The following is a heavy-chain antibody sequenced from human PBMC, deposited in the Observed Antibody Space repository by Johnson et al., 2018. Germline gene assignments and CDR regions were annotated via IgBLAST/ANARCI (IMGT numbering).Heavy chain of an antibody. CDR2: LNPNGGNT. D-gene: IGHD2-8*02. CDR3: AKRAAHTGGNVDV. J-gene: IGHJ6*04. Sequence: QVQLVQSGAEVKEPGASVTVSCEASGYTFTSSDICWVRQATGQGLEWMGCLNPNGGNTGYAQKFQGRVSMTRNTSIRTAYMELSSLRSEDTGVDYCAKRAAHTGGNVDVWGKGTTVTVSS. CDR1: GYTFTSSD. V-gene: IGHV1-8*01.